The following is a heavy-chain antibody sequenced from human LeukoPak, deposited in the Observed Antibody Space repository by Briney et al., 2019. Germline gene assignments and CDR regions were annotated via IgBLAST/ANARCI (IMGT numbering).Heavy chain of an antibody. V-gene: IGHV4-59*12. J-gene: IGHJ6*02. D-gene: IGHD3-9*01. CDR3: ARAGYDILANPYYGMDV. CDR2: IYYSGST. Sequence: SETLSLTCTVSGGSFRTYYWTWIRQPPGKGLEWIAYIYYSGSTNYNPSLKSRATISLDTSQNQFSLKLSSVTAADTAVYYCARAGYDILANPYYGMDVWGQGTTVTVSS. CDR1: GGSFRTYY.